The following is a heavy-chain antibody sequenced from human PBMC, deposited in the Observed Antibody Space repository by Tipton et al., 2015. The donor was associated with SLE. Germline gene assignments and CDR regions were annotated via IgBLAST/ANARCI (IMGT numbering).Heavy chain of an antibody. V-gene: IGHV4-4*07. J-gene: IGHJ6*03. CDR2: IFARGST. CDR3: AREATAIEVRYYYHYYMDV. D-gene: IGHD5-18*01. Sequence: TLSLTCTASGDSINSYYWSWIRQPAGGGLEWIGRIFARGSTNYNPSLNSRVTISVDTSKNQFSLKLSSVTAADTAVYYCAREATAIEVRYYYHYYMDVWGKGTTVTISS. CDR1: GDSINSYY.